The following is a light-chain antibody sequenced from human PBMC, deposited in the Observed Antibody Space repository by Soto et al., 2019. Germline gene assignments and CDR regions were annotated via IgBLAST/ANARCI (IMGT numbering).Light chain of an antibody. Sequence: DIQMTQSPSSLSASVGDRVTITCRASQSIRSYLNWYQQKPGKAPKLLIYAASSLQSGVPSRFSGSGSGTDFTLTISSMQPEDFATCYCQQSYSFGPGTKVDIK. CDR1: QSIRSY. CDR3: QQSYS. V-gene: IGKV1-39*01. CDR2: AAS. J-gene: IGKJ3*01.